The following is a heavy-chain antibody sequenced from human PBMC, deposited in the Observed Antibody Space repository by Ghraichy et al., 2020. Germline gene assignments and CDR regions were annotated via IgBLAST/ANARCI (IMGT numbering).Heavy chain of an antibody. J-gene: IGHJ4*02. D-gene: IGHD3/OR15-3a*01. CDR3: ARDGTGSDPDY. Sequence: SETLSLTCTVSGGSISSGGYYWSWIRQHPGKGLEWIGYIYYSGSTYYNPSLKSRVTISVDTSKNQFSLKLSSVTAADTAVYYCARDGTGSDPDYWGQGTLVTVSS. CDR2: IYYSGST. CDR1: GGSISSGGYY. V-gene: IGHV4-31*03.